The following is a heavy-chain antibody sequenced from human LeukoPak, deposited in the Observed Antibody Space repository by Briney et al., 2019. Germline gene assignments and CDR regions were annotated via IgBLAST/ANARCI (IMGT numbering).Heavy chain of an antibody. V-gene: IGHV4-4*02. J-gene: IGHJ4*02. D-gene: IGHD4-23*01. CDR3: ARHVGHGGKTFDY. CDR1: GGSISSSNW. Sequence: PSETLSLTCAVSGGSISSSNWWSWVRQPPGKGLEWIGEIYHSGSTNYNPSLKSRVTISVDTSKNQFSLKLSSVTAADTAVYYCARHVGHGGKTFDYWGQGTLVTVSS. CDR2: IYHSGST.